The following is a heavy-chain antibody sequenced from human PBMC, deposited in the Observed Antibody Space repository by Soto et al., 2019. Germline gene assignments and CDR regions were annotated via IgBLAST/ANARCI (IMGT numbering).Heavy chain of an antibody. V-gene: IGHV1-69*12. J-gene: IGHJ6*02. D-gene: IGHD6-13*01. CDR3: AIEWYSSPSSSGV. CDR1: GGTFSSYA. CDR2: IIPIFGTA. Sequence: QVQLVQSGAEVKKPGSSVKVSCKASGGTFSSYAISWEPQTPGQGLEWMGGIIPIFGTANYAQKFQGRVTSTADESTSTAYMELSSLRSEDTAVYYCAIEWYSSPSSSGVWGQGTTVTVSS.